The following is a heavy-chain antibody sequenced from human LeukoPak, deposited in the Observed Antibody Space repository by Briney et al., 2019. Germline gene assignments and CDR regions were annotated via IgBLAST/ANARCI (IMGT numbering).Heavy chain of an antibody. CDR2: IYHSGST. Sequence: SETLSLTCAVSGGSISSSNWWSWVLQPPGKGLEWVVEIYHSGSTNYNPSLKSRVTISVDKSKNQFSLKLSSVTAADTAVYYCARGGVRDLITMPQFDYWGQGTLVTVSS. D-gene: IGHD3-10*01. CDR3: ARGGVRDLITMPQFDY. CDR1: GGSISSSNW. J-gene: IGHJ4*02. V-gene: IGHV4-4*02.